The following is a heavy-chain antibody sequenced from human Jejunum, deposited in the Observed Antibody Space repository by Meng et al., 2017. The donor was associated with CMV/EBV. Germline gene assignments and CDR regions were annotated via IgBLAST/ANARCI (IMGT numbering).Heavy chain of an antibody. V-gene: IGHV3-20*04. D-gene: IGHD1-26*01. CDR2: INWNGGST. CDR3: ARGATSLDN. CDR1: GFVFNNYY. Sequence: LSCAASGFVFNNYYMRWVRQAPGKGLEWVASINWNGGSTGYAASVKGRFTISRDSAKNSLYLQMNSLRAEDTAFYYCARGATSLDNWGQGTLVTVSS. J-gene: IGHJ4*02.